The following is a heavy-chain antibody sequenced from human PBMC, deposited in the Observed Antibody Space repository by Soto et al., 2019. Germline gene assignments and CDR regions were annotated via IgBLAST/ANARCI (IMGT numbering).Heavy chain of an antibody. Sequence: SVKVSCKASGGTFSSYAISWVRQAPGQGLEWMGGIIPIFGTANYAQKFQGRVTITADESTSTAYMELSSLRSEDTAVYYCARAPLGYCSGGSCYDENWFDPWGQGTLVTVSS. CDR2: IIPIFGTA. CDR3: ARAPLGYCSGGSCYDENWFDP. CDR1: GGTFSSYA. D-gene: IGHD2-15*01. V-gene: IGHV1-69*13. J-gene: IGHJ5*02.